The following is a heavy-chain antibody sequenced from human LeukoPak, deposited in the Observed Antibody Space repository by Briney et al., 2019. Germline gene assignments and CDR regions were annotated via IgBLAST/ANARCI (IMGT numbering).Heavy chain of an antibody. CDR2: ISSSSSYI. J-gene: IGHJ4*02. Sequence: GGSLRLSCAASGFTFSNYSMNWVRQAPGKGLEWVSSISSSSSYIYYADSVKGRFTISRDNAKNSLYLQMNSLRAEDTAVYYCARVWDSSSVNYFDYWGQGTLVTVSS. D-gene: IGHD6-6*01. CDR1: GFTFSNYS. V-gene: IGHV3-21*01. CDR3: ARVWDSSSVNYFDY.